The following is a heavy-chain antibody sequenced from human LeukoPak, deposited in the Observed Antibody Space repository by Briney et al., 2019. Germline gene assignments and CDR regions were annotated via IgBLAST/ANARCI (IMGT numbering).Heavy chain of an antibody. Sequence: ASVKVSCKASGYTFTSYGISWVRQAPGQGLEWMGWISAYNGNTNYAQKLQGRVTMTTDTSTSTAYMELRSLRSDDTAVYYCARVGITMLVVVPHFDYWGQGTLVTVSS. CDR1: GYTFTSYG. CDR2: ISAYNGNT. V-gene: IGHV1-18*01. CDR3: ARVGITMLVVVPHFDY. D-gene: IGHD3-22*01. J-gene: IGHJ4*02.